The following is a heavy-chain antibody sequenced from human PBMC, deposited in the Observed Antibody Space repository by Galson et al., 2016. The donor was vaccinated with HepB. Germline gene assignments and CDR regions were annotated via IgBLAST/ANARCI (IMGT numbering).Heavy chain of an antibody. V-gene: IGHV3-53*01. CDR1: GFIVSNTH. J-gene: IGHJ6*03. CDR2: LYSGGGT. CDR3: SREMVHYYMDV. Sequence: SLRLSCAASGFIVSNTHMSWVRQAPGKGLEWVAVLYSGGGTYYADSVRGRFTISRDNSKNTLYLQMNSLRAADTAVYHCSREMVHYYMDVWGTGTTVTVSS. D-gene: IGHD3-10*01.